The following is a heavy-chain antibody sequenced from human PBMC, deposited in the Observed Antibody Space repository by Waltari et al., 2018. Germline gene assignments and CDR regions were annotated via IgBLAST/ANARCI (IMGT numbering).Heavy chain of an antibody. CDR1: GFALRTYG. J-gene: IGHJ4*02. CDR2: ISGDGAAS. D-gene: IGHD3-10*01. V-gene: IGHV3-23*01. Sequence: VQLLESGGGLVQPGGSMRLSCAASGFALRTYGTSWVRQAPGKGLEWVSAISGDGAASFYGDSVKGRFTISRDNSESTLRLQMHSLRTEDTAIYFCAAYSGISSSFEYWGQGTLVTVSS. CDR3: AAYSGISSSFEY.